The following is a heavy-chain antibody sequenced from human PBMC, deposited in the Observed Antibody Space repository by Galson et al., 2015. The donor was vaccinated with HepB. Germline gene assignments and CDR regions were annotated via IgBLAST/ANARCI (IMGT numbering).Heavy chain of an antibody. D-gene: IGHD6-19*01. CDR3: AKDPYLYSALAGSMAGCDY. CDR2: ISYDGSNK. V-gene: IGHV3-30*18. J-gene: IGHJ4*02. Sequence: SLRLSCAASGFTFSNYGMHWVRQAPGKGLEWVAVISYDGSNKYYADSVKGRFTISRDNSKNTLYLQMNSLRAGDTALYYCAKDPYLYSALAGSMAGCDYWGQGTLVTVSS. CDR1: GFTFSNYG.